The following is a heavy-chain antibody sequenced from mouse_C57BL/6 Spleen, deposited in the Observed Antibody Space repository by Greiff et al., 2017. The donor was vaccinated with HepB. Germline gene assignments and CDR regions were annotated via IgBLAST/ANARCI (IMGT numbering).Heavy chain of an antibody. CDR2: IDPSDSET. J-gene: IGHJ4*01. D-gene: IGHD1-1*01. CDR1: GYTFTSYW. CDR3: ARSYYYGSLYAMDY. V-gene: IGHV1-52*01. Sequence: VQLQQPGAELVRPGSSVKLSCKASGYTFTSYWMHWVKQRPIQGLEWIGNIDPSDSETHYNQKFKDKATLTVDKSSSTAYMQLSSLTSEDSAVYYCARSYYYGSLYAMDYWGQGTSVTVSS.